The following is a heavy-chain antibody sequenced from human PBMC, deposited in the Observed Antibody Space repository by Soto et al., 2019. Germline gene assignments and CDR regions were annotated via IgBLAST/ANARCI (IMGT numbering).Heavy chain of an antibody. CDR1: GFTFSLYS. D-gene: IGHD3-10*01. CDR3: ATAVTWGLDV. CDR2: ISRSSTGI. J-gene: IGHJ6*02. V-gene: IGHV3-48*02. Sequence: EVQLVESGGGLVQPGGSLRLSCAASGFTFSLYSISWVRQAPGKGLEWVSYISRSSTGIHYADSVKGRFTISRDDATNSMHLQMNSLRDGDTAVYYCATAVTWGLDVWGQGTTVSISS.